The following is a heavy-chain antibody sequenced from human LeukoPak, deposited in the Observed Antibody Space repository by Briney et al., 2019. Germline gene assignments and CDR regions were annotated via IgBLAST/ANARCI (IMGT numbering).Heavy chain of an antibody. Sequence: GASVKVSCKASGGTFSSYAISWVRQAPGQGLEWMGWMNPNSGNTGYAQKFQGRVTMTRNTSISTAYMELSSLRSEDTAVYYCARGLGNYDLSLVLWGQGTLVTVSS. CDR2: MNPNSGNT. J-gene: IGHJ4*02. CDR1: GGTFSSYA. CDR3: ARGLGNYDLSLVL. D-gene: IGHD3-3*01. V-gene: IGHV1-8*02.